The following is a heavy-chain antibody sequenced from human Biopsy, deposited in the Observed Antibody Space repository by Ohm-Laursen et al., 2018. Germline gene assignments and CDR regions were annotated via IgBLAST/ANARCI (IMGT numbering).Heavy chain of an antibody. J-gene: IGHJ4*02. Sequence: SLRLSRAASGFSISINYMSWVRQAPGKGLEWISVSNSGGSTYYADSVKDRFTISRDNSNNAVFLQMNSLRAEDTAVYYCARGRGGLAPIDDWGPGTLVTVSS. V-gene: IGHV3-66*01. CDR2: SNSGGST. CDR1: GFSISINY. CDR3: ARGRGGLAPIDD.